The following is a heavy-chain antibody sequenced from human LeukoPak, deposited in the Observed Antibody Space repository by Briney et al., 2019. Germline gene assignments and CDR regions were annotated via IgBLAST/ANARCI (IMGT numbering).Heavy chain of an antibody. V-gene: IGHV3-33*01. J-gene: IGHJ6*02. CDR2: IWYDGSNK. CDR3: ARESGNGYSSGWYPYYYYGMDV. Sequence: PGGSLRLSCAASGFTFSSYGMHWVRQAPGKGLEWVAVIWYDGSNKYYADSVKGRFTISRDNSKNTLYPQMNSLRAEDTAAYYCARESGNGYSSGWYPYYYYGMDVWGQGTTVTVSS. CDR1: GFTFSSYG. D-gene: IGHD6-19*01.